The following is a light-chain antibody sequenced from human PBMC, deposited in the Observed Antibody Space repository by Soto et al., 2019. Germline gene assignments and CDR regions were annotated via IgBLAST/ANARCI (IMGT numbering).Light chain of an antibody. CDR3: QQYGSSRT. CDR1: QSVSSSY. J-gene: IGKJ1*01. Sequence: EIVLTQSPGTLSLSPGERATLSCRASQSVSSSYLAWYQQKPCQAPRLLIYGASSRATAIPDSFSGSGSASALTLTISRLAPEDFAVYYCQQYGSSRTFGQGTKVEIK. CDR2: GAS. V-gene: IGKV3-20*01.